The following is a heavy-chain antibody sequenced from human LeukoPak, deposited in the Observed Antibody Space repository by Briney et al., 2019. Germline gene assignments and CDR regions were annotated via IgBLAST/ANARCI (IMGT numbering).Heavy chain of an antibody. CDR2: IYYSGST. D-gene: IGHD6-19*01. V-gene: IGHV4-59*08. CDR3: ARLGGFGSWYRIAVAGTSYYYYGMDV. Sequence: SETLSLTCTVSGGSISSYYWSWIRQPPGKGLEWIGYIYYSGSTNYNPSLKSRVTISVDTSKNQFSLKLSSVTAADTAVYYCARLGGFGSWYRIAVAGTSYYYYGMDVWGQGTTVTVSS. CDR1: GGSISSYY. J-gene: IGHJ6*02.